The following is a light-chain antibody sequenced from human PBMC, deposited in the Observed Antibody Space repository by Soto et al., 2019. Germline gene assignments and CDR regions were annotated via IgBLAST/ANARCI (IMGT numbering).Light chain of an antibody. CDR1: SSNIGAGYD. CDR3: QSYDTNLSGV. CDR2: GIN. J-gene: IGLJ2*01. Sequence: QSVLTQPPSVSGAPGQSVTISCTGSSSNIGAGYDVHWYQQFPGTAPKLLINGINNRPSWVPDRFSASKSGTSASLAITGLQAEDEADYYCQSYDTNLSGVFGGGTKLTVL. V-gene: IGLV1-40*01.